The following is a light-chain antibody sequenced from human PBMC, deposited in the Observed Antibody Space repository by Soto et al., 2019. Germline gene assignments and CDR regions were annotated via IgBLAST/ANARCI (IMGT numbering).Light chain of an antibody. J-gene: IGKJ2*01. CDR2: GAS. CDR3: QSYNDWPFT. V-gene: IGKV3-15*01. Sequence: EIVLTQSPATLSVSPGERVTLSCRASESLSTFLAWFQQKPGQAPRLLIYGASTKATGVPARFSGSGSATDLTITIRSLQSEAFAVYYCQSYNDWPFTFGQGTKLEIK. CDR1: ESLSTF.